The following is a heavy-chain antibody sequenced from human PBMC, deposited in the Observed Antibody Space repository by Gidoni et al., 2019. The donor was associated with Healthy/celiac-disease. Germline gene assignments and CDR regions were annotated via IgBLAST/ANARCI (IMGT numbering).Heavy chain of an antibody. CDR3: ANDIRGIYGDPQSY. D-gene: IGHD4-17*01. CDR2: ISGSGGST. J-gene: IGHJ4*02. CDR1: GFTLSSYA. V-gene: IGHV3-23*01. Sequence: EVQLLESGGGLVQPGGSLRLSCAASGFTLSSYAMSWVRQAPGNGLEWVSGISGSGGSTYYADSVKGRFTISRDNSKNTLYLQMNSLRAEDTAVYYCANDIRGIYGDPQSYWGQGTLVTVSS.